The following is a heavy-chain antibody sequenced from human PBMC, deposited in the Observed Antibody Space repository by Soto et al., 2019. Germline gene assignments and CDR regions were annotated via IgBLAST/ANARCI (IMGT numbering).Heavy chain of an antibody. V-gene: IGHV1-69*01. J-gene: IGHJ1*01. D-gene: IGHD1-20*01. CDR2: IIPIFGIT. CDR1: GGTFSGYA. CDR3: ARDPRSITGTTSSEDFQF. Sequence: QAHLMQSGAEVKKPGSSVKVSCKASGGTFSGYAISWVRQRLGRGLEWMGGIIPIFGITTYAEKFQGRITLAADESTGTAFMDLRSLISEDTAVYYCARDPRSITGTTSSEDFQFWGPGTLVSVSS.